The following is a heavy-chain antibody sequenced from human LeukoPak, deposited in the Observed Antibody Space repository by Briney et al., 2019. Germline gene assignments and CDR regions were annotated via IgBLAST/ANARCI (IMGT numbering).Heavy chain of an antibody. CDR1: GFTFSSYA. Sequence: GGSLRLSCAASGFTFSSYAMSWVRQTPGRGLEWVSAMSGSGTSTYYVDSVKGRFTISRDNAKNSLYLQMNSLRAEDTAVYYCAKEDLWFGELLYPDYWGQGTLVTVSS. CDR3: AKEDLWFGELLYPDY. CDR2: MSGSGTST. J-gene: IGHJ4*02. V-gene: IGHV3-23*01. D-gene: IGHD3-10*01.